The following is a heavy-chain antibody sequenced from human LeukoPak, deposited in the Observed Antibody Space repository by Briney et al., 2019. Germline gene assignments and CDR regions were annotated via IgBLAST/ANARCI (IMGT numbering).Heavy chain of an antibody. CDR2: MNPNSGNT. CDR3: ASYFRGETGVFDP. D-gene: IGHD3-10*02. Sequence: ASVKVSCKASGYTFTSYDINWVRQATGQGLEWMGWMNPNSGNTGYAQKFQGRVTMTRTTYISTAYMELSRLRSEDTAEYYCASYFRGETGVFDPWGQGTLVTVSS. CDR1: GYTFTSYD. V-gene: IGHV1-8*01. J-gene: IGHJ5*02.